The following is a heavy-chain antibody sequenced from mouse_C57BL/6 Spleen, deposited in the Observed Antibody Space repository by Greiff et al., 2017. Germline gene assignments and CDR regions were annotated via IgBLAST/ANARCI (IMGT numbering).Heavy chain of an antibody. CDR3: ARTYGNYLYFDY. CDR2: IDPSDSYT. Sequence: QVQLQQPGAELVKPGASVKLSCKASGYTFTSYWMQWVKQRPGQGLEWIGEIDPSDSYTNYNQKFKGKATLTVDTSSSTAYMQLSSLTSEDSSVYYCARTYGNYLYFDYWGQGTTLTVSS. D-gene: IGHD2-1*01. CDR1: GYTFTSYW. J-gene: IGHJ2*01. V-gene: IGHV1-50*01.